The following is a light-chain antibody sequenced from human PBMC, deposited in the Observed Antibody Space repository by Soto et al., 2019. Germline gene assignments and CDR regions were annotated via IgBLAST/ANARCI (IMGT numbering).Light chain of an antibody. V-gene: IGLV2-14*01. CDR3: ISYTSSSTWV. CDR2: EVS. CDR1: SSDVGGYNY. J-gene: IGLJ3*02. Sequence: QSAVTQPASVSGSPGQSITISCTGTSSDVGGYNYVSWYQQHPGKAPKLMIYEVSNRPSGVSDRFSGSRSGNTASLTISGLQAEDESDYYCISYTSSSTWVFGGGTKVTVL.